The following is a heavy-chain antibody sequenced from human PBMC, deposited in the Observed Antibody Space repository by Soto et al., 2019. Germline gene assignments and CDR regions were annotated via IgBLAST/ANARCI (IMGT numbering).Heavy chain of an antibody. CDR3: ARDKSGYGDYYFDY. V-gene: IGHV4-4*02. Sequence: QVQLQESGPGLVKPSGTLSLTCAVSGGSISRSNWWSWVRQPTGKGLEWIGEIYHSGSTNYNPSLKSRVTISVDKSKNQFSLKLSSVTAADTAVYYCARDKSGYGDYYFDYWGLGTLVTVSS. J-gene: IGHJ4*02. CDR1: GGSISRSNW. CDR2: IYHSGST. D-gene: IGHD5-12*01.